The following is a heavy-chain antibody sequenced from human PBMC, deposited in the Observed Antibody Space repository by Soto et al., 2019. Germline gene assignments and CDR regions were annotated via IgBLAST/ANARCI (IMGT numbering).Heavy chain of an antibody. CDR3: ARGLPYYDFWSGYPTPPYFDY. CDR2: INHSGST. Sequence: SETLSLTCAVYGGSFSGYYWSWIRQPPGKGLEWIGEINHSGSTNYNPSLKSRVTISVDTSKNQSSLKLSSVTAADTAVYYCARGLPYYDFWSGYPTPPYFDYWGQGTLVTVSS. CDR1: GGSFSGYY. D-gene: IGHD3-3*01. J-gene: IGHJ4*02. V-gene: IGHV4-34*01.